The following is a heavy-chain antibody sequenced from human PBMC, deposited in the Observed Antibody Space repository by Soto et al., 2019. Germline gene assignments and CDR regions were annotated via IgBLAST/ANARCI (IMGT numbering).Heavy chain of an antibody. Sequence: SETLSLTCTVSGGSISSYYWSWIRQPPGKGLEWIGYIYYSGSTNYNPSLKSRVTISVDTSKNQFSLKLSSVTAADTAVYYCARSKDYDKDGHFDYWGQGTLVTVSS. J-gene: IGHJ4*02. CDR2: IYYSGST. V-gene: IGHV4-59*01. CDR3: ARSKDYDKDGHFDY. D-gene: IGHD3-22*01. CDR1: GGSISSYY.